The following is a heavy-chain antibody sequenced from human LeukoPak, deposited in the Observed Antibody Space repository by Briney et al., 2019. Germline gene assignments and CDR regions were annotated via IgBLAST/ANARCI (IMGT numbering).Heavy chain of an antibody. CDR2: ISSSSSYI. V-gene: IGHV3-21*04. Sequence: GGSLRLSCAASGFTFSSYSMNWVRQAPGKGLEWVSSISSSSSYIYYADSVKGRFTISRDNAKNSLYLQMNSLRAEDTALYYCARGFDGNFDYWGQGTLVTVSS. CDR1: GFTFSSYS. CDR3: ARGFDGNFDY. D-gene: IGHD3-9*01. J-gene: IGHJ4*02.